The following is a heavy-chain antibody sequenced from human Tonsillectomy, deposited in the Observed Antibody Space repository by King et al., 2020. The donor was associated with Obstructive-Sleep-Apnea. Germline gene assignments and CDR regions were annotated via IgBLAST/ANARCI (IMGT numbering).Heavy chain of an antibody. Sequence: VQLVESGGVVVQPGGSLRLSCAASGFTFDDYAMHWVRQAPGKGLEWVSLISWDGGSTYYADSVKGRFTISRDNSKNSLYLQMNSLRAEDTALYYCAKAIFWSQAGGGYFDYWGQGTLVTVSS. J-gene: IGHJ4*02. CDR2: ISWDGGST. CDR3: AKAIFWSQAGGGYFDY. V-gene: IGHV3-43D*03. D-gene: IGHD3-16*01. CDR1: GFTFDDYA.